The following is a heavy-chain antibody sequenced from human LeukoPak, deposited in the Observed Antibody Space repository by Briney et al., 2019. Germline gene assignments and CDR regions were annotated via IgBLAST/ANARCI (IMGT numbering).Heavy chain of an antibody. Sequence: GGSLRLSCAASGFTFSSYWMSWVRQAPGKGLGWVANIKQDGSEKYYVDSVKGRFTISRDNAKNSLFLQMNSLRVEDTAVYFCASRTDYLNWGQGTLVTVSS. CDR2: IKQDGSEK. V-gene: IGHV3-7*01. J-gene: IGHJ4*02. D-gene: IGHD3-16*01. CDR3: ASRTDYLN. CDR1: GFTFSSYW.